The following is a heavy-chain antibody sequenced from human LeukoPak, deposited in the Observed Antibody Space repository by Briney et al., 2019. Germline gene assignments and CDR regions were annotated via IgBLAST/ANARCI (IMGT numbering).Heavy chain of an antibody. CDR2: FDPEDGET. CDR1: GYTLTELS. J-gene: IGHJ6*02. V-gene: IGHV1-24*01. CDR3: APLQLLRSPRDYYYGMDV. Sequence: ASVKVSCKVSGYTLTELSMHWVRQAPGKGLEWMGGFDPEDGETIYAQKFQGRVTMTEDTSTDTAYMELSSLRSEDTAVYYCAPLQLLRSPRDYYYGMDVWGQGTTVTVSS. D-gene: IGHD2-2*01.